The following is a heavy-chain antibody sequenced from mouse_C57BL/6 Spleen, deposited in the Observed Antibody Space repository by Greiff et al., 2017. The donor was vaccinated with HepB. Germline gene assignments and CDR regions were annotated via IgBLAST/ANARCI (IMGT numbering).Heavy chain of an antibody. D-gene: IGHD2-3*01. J-gene: IGHJ1*03. CDR2: ISNLAYSI. V-gene: IGHV5-15*04. CDR3: ARPDDGYRGYFDV. Sequence: EVKLVESGGGLVQPGGSLKLSCAASGFTFSDYGMAWVRQAPRKGPEWVAFISNLAYSIYYADTVTGRFTISRENAKNTLYLEMSSLRSEDTAMYYCARPDDGYRGYFDVWGTGTTVTVSS. CDR1: GFTFSDYG.